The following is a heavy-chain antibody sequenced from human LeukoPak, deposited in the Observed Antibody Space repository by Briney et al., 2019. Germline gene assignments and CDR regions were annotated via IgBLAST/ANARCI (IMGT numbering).Heavy chain of an antibody. CDR1: GFTVSSNY. J-gene: IGHJ6*03. CDR2: IYSGGST. CDR3: ARGDVVVPAAKVPYYYMDV. D-gene: IGHD2-2*01. V-gene: IGHV3-53*01. Sequence: GGSLRLSCAASGFTVSSNYMSWVRQAPGKGLEWVSVIYSGGSTYYADSVKGRFTISRDNSKNTLYLQMNSLRAEDTAVHYCARGDVVVPAAKVPYYYMDVWGKGTTVTVSS.